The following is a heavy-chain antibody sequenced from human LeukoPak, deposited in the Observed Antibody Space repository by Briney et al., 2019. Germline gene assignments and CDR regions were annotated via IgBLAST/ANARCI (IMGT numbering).Heavy chain of an antibody. CDR1: GFTFSSYW. J-gene: IGHJ3*02. Sequence: GGSLRLSCAASGFTFSSYWMSWVRQAPGKGLEWVANIKQDGSEKYYVDSVKGRFTISRDNAKNSLYLQMNSLRAEDTAVYYCASPVETATISFNPGAFDIWGQGTMVTVSS. CDR3: ASPVETATISFNPGAFDI. CDR2: IKQDGSEK. D-gene: IGHD5-24*01. V-gene: IGHV3-7*01.